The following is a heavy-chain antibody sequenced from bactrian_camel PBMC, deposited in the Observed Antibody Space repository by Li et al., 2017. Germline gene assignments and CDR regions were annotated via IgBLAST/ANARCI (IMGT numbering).Heavy chain of an antibody. CDR1: ESTYRSIC. CDR3: AADRSVFCPNGGYTY. Sequence: HVQLVESGGGSVQAGGSLTLSCSASESTYRSICMAWFRQAPGSQRETVATVDSNGVTKVAGSVKGRFTLSKDNAKNTLYLQMNSLKPDDTAMYYCAADRSVFCPNGGYTYWGQGTQVTVS. CDR2: VDSNGVT. V-gene: IGHV3S53*01. J-gene: IGHJ4*01. D-gene: IGHD3*01.